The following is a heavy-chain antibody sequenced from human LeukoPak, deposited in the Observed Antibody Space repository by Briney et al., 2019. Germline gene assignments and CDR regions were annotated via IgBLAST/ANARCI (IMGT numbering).Heavy chain of an antibody. CDR1: GGSISSCSYY. J-gene: IGHJ5*02. V-gene: IGHV4-39*01. D-gene: IGHD2-2*01. Sequence: SETLSLTCTVSGGSISSCSYYWGWIRQPPGKGLEWIGSIYYSGSTYYNPSLKSRVTISVDTSKNQFSLKLSSVTAADTAVYYCARRQKYCSSTSCLYWFDPWGQGTLVTLSS. CDR3: ARRQKYCSSTSCLYWFDP. CDR2: IYYSGST.